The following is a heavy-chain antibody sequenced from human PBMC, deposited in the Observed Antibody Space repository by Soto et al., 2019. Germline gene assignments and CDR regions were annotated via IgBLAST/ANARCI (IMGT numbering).Heavy chain of an antibody. D-gene: IGHD3-10*01. V-gene: IGHV4-30-4*01. CDR3: AREAYYYGSGSYYNPLYYFDY. J-gene: IGHJ4*02. CDR1: GGSISSGDYY. CDR2: IYYSGST. Sequence: SETLSLTCTVSGGSISSGDYYWSWIRQPPGKGLEWIGYIYYSGSTYYNPSLKSRVTISVDTSKNQFSLKLSSVTAADTAVYYCAREAYYYGSGSYYNPLYYFDYWGQGTLVTVSS.